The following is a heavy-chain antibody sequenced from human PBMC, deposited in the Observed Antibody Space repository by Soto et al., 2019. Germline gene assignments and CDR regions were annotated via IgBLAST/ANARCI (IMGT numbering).Heavy chain of an antibody. CDR1: GGTFSSYA. D-gene: IGHD5-12*01. CDR3: ARANRDGYRSVWGYYGMDV. V-gene: IGHV1-69*01. Sequence: QVQLVQSGAEVKKPGSSVKVSCKASGGTFSSYAISWVRQAPGQGLEWMGGIIPIFGTANYAQKFQGRVTITADESTSTAYMEVSSLRSEDTAVYYCARANRDGYRSVWGYYGMDVWGQGTTVTVSS. CDR2: IIPIFGTA. J-gene: IGHJ6*01.